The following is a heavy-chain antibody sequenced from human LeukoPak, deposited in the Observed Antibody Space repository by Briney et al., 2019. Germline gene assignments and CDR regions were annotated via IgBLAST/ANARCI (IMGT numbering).Heavy chain of an antibody. J-gene: IGHJ4*02. CDR1: GYTFTSYA. D-gene: IGHD5-12*01. CDR2: INAGNGNT. V-gene: IGHV1-3*01. Sequence: ASVTVSCTASGYTFTSYAMHWVRQAPGQRLEWMGWINAGNGNTKYSQKFQGRVTITRDTSASTAYMELSSLRSEDTAVYYCARYSGYVFFDYWGQGTLVTVSS. CDR3: ARYSGYVFFDY.